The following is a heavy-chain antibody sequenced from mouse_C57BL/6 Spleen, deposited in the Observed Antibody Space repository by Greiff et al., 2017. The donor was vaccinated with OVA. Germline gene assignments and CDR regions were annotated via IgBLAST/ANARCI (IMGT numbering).Heavy chain of an antibody. CDR1: GYAFSSYW. V-gene: IGHV1-80*01. D-gene: IGHD3-2*02. CDR2: IYPGDGDT. CDR3: ARSLDSSGSGTDY. Sequence: QVQLQQSGAELVKPGASVKISCKASGYAFSSYWMNWVKQRPGKGLEWIGQIYPGDGDTNYNGKFKGKATLTADKSSSTAYMQLSSLTSEDSAVYFCARSLDSSGSGTDYWGQGTTLTVSS. J-gene: IGHJ2*01.